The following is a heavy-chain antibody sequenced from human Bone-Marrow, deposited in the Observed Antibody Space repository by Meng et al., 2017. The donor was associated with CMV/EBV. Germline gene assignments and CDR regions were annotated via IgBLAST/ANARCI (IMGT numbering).Heavy chain of an antibody. CDR1: GYTFTSYE. J-gene: IGHJ4*02. Sequence: ASVNVSCKTSGYTFTSYEIIWVRQATGQGLEWMGRINPNSGDTGYAQKFQGRVTLTRKTSINTAYMELSSLRSDDTAVYYCARAEGGSYYRSYFDYWGQGTLVTVSS. D-gene: IGHD1-26*01. CDR3: ARAEGGSYYRSYFDY. V-gene: IGHV1-8*01. CDR2: INPNSGDT.